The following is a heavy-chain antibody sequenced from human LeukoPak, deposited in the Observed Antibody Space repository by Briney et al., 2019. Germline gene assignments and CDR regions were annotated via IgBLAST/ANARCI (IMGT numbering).Heavy chain of an antibody. J-gene: IGHJ4*02. CDR1: GFTFSSYS. D-gene: IGHD2-15*01. V-gene: IGHV3-48*02. CDR2: IISSSSTI. Sequence: GGSLRLSCAASGFTFSSYSMNWVRQAPGKGLEWVSYIISSSSTIYFAVYVKGRFTISRDNAKNSLYLQMNSLRDEDTAVYYCARDKIRRGYCSGGSCYSDSVWGQGTLVTVSS. CDR3: ARDKIRRGYCSGGSCYSDSV.